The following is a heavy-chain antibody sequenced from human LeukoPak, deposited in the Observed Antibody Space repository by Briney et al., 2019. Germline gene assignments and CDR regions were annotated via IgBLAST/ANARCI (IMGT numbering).Heavy chain of an antibody. D-gene: IGHD3-3*01. CDR2: IYYSGST. J-gene: IGHJ5*02. Sequence: SETLSLTCTVSGGSISSSSYYWGWIRQPPGKGLEWIGSIYYSGSTYYNPSLKSRVTMSVDTSKNQFSLKLSSVTAADTAVYYCARDQGTIFGVVVGNNWFDPWGQGTLVTVSS. V-gene: IGHV4-39*07. CDR1: GGSISSSSYY. CDR3: ARDQGTIFGVVVGNNWFDP.